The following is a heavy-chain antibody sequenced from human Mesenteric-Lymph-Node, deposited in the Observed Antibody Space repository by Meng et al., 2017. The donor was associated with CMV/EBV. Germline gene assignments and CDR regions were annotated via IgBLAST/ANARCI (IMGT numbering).Heavy chain of an antibody. J-gene: IGHJ6*02. Sequence: GGSLRLSCAASGFTFSNSDMNWVRQAPGKGLEWVSGVSWNGSRTHYADSVKGRFIISRDNSRNFLYQQMNSLRPEDMAVYYCVRNRKDIVVVPAAIPAHYYYYYGMDVWGQGTTVTVSS. CDR2: VSWNGSRT. D-gene: IGHD2-2*01. CDR1: GFTFSNSD. V-gene: IGHV3-19*01. CDR3: VRNRKDIVVVPAAIPAHYYYYYGMDV.